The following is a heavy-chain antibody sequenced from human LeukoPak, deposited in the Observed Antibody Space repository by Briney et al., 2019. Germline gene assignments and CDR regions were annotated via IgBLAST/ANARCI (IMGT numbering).Heavy chain of an antibody. Sequence: ASVKVSCKVSGYTLTELSMHWVRQAPGKGLEWMGGFDPEDGETIYAQKLQGGVTMTEDTSTDTAYMELSSLRSEDTAVYYCATVRRRRRYDFWSGYWDYWGQGTLVTVSS. D-gene: IGHD3-3*01. V-gene: IGHV1-24*01. J-gene: IGHJ4*02. CDR1: GYTLTELS. CDR3: ATVRRRRRYDFWSGYWDY. CDR2: FDPEDGET.